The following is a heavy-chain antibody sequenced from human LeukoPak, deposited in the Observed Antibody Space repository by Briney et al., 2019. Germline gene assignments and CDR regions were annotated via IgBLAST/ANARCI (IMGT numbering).Heavy chain of an antibody. CDR2: ICNSSSYI. CDR1: GFTFSSYS. CDR3: AKDFGESLAARGVPPGEYFQQ. D-gene: IGHD3-10*01. J-gene: IGHJ1*01. Sequence: GGSLSHSCAPCGFTFSSYSMNWVRHAPGKGLEWVSSICNSSSYIYYADSVKGRFTISRDNARNSLYLQMNSLRAEATALYYCAKDFGESLAARGVPPGEYFQQWGQGTLVTVSS. V-gene: IGHV3-21*04.